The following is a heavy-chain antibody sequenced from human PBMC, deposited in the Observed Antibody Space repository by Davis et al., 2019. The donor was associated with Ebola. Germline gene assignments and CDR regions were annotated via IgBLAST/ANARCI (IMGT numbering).Heavy chain of an antibody. CDR1: GGTFSSYA. J-gene: IGHJ6*02. CDR2: IIPILGIA. Sequence: SVKVSCKASGGTFSSYAFTWVRQAPGQGLEWMGRIIPILGIANYAQKFQGRVTITADKSTSTAYMELSSLRSEDTAVYYCARDQLKDCSSTSCYTRYGMDVWGQGTTVTVSS. V-gene: IGHV1-69*04. CDR3: ARDQLKDCSSTSCYTRYGMDV. D-gene: IGHD2-2*02.